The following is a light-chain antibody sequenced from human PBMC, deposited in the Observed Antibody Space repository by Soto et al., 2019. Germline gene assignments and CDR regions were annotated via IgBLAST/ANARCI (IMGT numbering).Light chain of an antibody. CDR1: SSDVGGYNY. Sequence: QSALTQPASVSGSPGQPITISCTGTSSDVGGYNYVSWYQQHPGKAPKLMIYEVSNRPSGVSNRFSGSRSGNTASLTISGRQAEDEADYYCSSYTSSLLGVFGTGTKLPS. CDR2: EVS. V-gene: IGLV2-14*01. J-gene: IGLJ1*01. CDR3: SSYTSSLLGV.